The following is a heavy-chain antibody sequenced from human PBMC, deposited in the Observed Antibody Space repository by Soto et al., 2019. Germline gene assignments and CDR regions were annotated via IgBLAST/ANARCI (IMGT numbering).Heavy chain of an antibody. CDR2: VSRTGGRT. Sequence: EEQLLESGGNLLQAGESLRLSCAASGFNFSDSAMSWVRQAPGKGLEWVSAVSRTGGRTFYTDSVKGRFTISRDNSENTLYLQMNSLRAEDTAVYFSATYNLWRFDYWGQGTLVTVSS. V-gene: IGHV3-23*01. D-gene: IGHD3-3*01. CDR1: GFNFSDSA. J-gene: IGHJ4*02. CDR3: ATYNLWRFDY.